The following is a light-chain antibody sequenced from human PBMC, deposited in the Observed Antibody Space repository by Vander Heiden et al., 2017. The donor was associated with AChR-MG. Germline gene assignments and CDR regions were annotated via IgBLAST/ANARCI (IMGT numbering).Light chain of an antibody. CDR3: QVWDFSSDHKVI. V-gene: IGLV3-21*02. CDR2: DDS. J-gene: IGLJ2*01. Sequence: SDMLNQPPSRSVAPGEPSPITCGGRNIGSRSVHWYQEKPGQAPVLVIYDDSDRPSGIPERCCGSKSGNTATLTVSRVEPGDEADYHCQVWDFSSDHKVIFGGGTQLTVL. CDR1: NIGSRS.